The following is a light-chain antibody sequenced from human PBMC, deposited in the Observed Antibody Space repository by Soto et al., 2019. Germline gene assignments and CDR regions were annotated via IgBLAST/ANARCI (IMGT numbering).Light chain of an antibody. J-gene: IGKJ2*01. CDR3: QQANSFPYT. CDR2: ASS. CDR1: QGINGR. Sequence: DIQMTQSPSSVSASVGDRVTITCRARQGINGRLAWYQQKPGEAPKILIYASSSLQSGVPSRFSGSGSGTDFTLTISSLRAEDFATYYCQQANSFPYTFGQGTMLEIK. V-gene: IGKV1-12*02.